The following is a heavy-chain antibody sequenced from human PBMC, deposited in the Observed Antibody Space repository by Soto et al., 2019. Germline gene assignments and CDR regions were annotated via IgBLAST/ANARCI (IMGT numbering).Heavy chain of an antibody. V-gene: IGHV1-46*01. CDR3: ASDTSGWSLYGLDV. CDR2: INPGGGSA. Sequence: QVDLVQSGAEVKKPGASVTISCKASGSAITRYYIHWVRQAPGRGLEWMGIINPGGGSASYAQKFQDRVIIDKETSTGTVYMELRRLRTVDTAVYYCASDTSGWSLYGLDVWGQGTTVNVSS. CDR1: GSAITRYY. J-gene: IGHJ6*02. D-gene: IGHD6-19*01.